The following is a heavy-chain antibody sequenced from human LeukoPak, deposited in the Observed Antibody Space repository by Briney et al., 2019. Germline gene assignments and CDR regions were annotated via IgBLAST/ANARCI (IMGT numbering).Heavy chain of an antibody. J-gene: IGHJ3*02. CDR2: IYHSGST. CDR3: AMPSYYDFWSGGADAFDI. D-gene: IGHD3-3*01. Sequence: PSETLSLTCAVSGYSISSGYYWGWIRQPPGKGPGWIGSIYHSGSTYYSPSLKSRVTISVDTSKNQFSLKLSSVTAADTAVYYCAMPSYYDFWSGGADAFDIWGQGTMVTVSS. V-gene: IGHV4-38-2*01. CDR1: GYSISSGYY.